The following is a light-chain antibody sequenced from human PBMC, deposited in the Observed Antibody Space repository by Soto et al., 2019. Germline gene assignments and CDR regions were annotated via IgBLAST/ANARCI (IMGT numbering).Light chain of an antibody. V-gene: IGLV2-14*01. CDR1: SSDVGNYIF. Sequence: QSVLTQPASVSGSPGQSINISCTGTSSDVGNYIFVSWYRQHPGKAPKLMIYDINNRPSGVSNSFSGSKSGNTASLTISGLQAEDEADYYCVSYTTRASYVFGTGTKLTVL. CDR2: DIN. J-gene: IGLJ1*01. CDR3: VSYTTRASYV.